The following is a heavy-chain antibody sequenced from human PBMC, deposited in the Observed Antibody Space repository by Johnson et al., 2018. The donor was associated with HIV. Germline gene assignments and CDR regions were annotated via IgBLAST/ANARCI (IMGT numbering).Heavy chain of an antibody. CDR1: GFTFSSYA. CDR3: AKPPWMGADAFDI. CDR2: ISSNGGST. V-gene: IGHV3-64*01. Sequence: VQLVESGGGVVQPGRSLRLSCAASGFTFSSYAMHWVRQAPGKGLEWVAVISSNGGSTYYANSVKGRFTISRDNSKNALYLQMNSLGSEDTAVYYCAKPPWMGADAFDIWGQGTMVTVSS. J-gene: IGHJ3*02. D-gene: IGHD3-16*01.